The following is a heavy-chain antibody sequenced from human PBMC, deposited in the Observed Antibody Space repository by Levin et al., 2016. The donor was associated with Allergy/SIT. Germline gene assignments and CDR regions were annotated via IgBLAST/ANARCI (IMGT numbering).Heavy chain of an antibody. Sequence: GESLKISCAASGFTFSTYAMSWVRQAPGKGLEWVSAISGSGGSTYYADSVKGRFTISRDNSKNMLFLHMNSLRVEDSAVYHCAKDPTYCPSTSTTCYPDWFDPWGQGTQVTVSS. CDR2: ISGSGGST. CDR1: GFTFSTYA. D-gene: IGHD2-2*01. V-gene: IGHV3-23*01. CDR3: AKDPTYCPSTSTTCYPDWFDP. J-gene: IGHJ5*02.